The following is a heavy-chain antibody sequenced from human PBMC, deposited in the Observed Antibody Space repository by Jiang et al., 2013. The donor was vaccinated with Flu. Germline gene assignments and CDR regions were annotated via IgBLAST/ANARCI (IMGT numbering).Heavy chain of an antibody. CDR1: GDSVSSNTAA. Sequence: QTLSLTCAISGDSVSSNTAAWNWIRQSPSRGLEWLGRAYFRSYWYDEYAESVRSRITISPDTSKNQFSLQLNSVTPEDTAVYYCARGPSSAWWYFDLWGRGTLVTVSS. J-gene: IGHJ2*01. V-gene: IGHV6-1*01. CDR2: AYFRSYWYD. CDR3: ARGPSSAWWYFDL. D-gene: IGHD3-22*01.